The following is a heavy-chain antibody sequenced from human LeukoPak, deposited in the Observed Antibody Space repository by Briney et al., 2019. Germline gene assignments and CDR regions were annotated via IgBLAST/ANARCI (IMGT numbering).Heavy chain of an antibody. CDR2: IIPIFGTA. D-gene: IGHD3-22*01. CDR3: ARGPYYYDSTGYYPFDY. Sequence: RGASVKVSCKASGGTFSSYAISWVRQAPGQGLEWMGGIIPIFGTANYAQKFQGRVTITTDESTSTAYMELSSLRSEDTAVYYCARGPYYYDSTGYYPFDYWGQGTLVTVSS. J-gene: IGHJ4*02. CDR1: GGTFSSYA. V-gene: IGHV1-69*05.